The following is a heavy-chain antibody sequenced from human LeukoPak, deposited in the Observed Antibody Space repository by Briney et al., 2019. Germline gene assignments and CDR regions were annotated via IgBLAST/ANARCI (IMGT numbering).Heavy chain of an antibody. CDR3: AKDDNSGYSGYDPSYFDY. J-gene: IGHJ4*02. V-gene: IGHV3-23*01. D-gene: IGHD5-12*01. Sequence: GGSLRLSCAASGLTFSSYAMSWVRQAPGKGLEWVSAISGSGGSTYYADSVKGRFTISRDNSKNTLYLQMNSLRAEDTAVYYCAKDDNSGYSGYDPSYFDYWGQGTLVTVSS. CDR2: ISGSGGST. CDR1: GLTFSSYA.